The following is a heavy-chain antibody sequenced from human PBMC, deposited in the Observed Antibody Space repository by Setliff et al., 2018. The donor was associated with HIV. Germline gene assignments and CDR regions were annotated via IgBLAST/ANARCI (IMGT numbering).Heavy chain of an antibody. CDR2: TSAYNGNT. V-gene: IGHV1-18*01. Sequence: GASVKVSCKASGYTFTSYGISWVRQAPGQGLEWMGWTSAYNGNTNYAQKLQGRVTMTTDTSTSTAYMELRSLSSDDTAVYYCAGDQITMVRGTLGAFDIWGQGIMVTVSS. D-gene: IGHD3-10*01. CDR1: GYTFTSYG. J-gene: IGHJ3*02. CDR3: AGDQITMVRGTLGAFDI.